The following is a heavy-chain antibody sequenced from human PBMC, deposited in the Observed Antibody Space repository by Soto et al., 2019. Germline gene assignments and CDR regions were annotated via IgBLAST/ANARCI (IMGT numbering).Heavy chain of an antibody. J-gene: IGHJ4*02. V-gene: IGHV1-18*04. CDR2: ISGHNGNT. D-gene: IGHD3-22*01. CDR1: GYSFTSYG. CDR3: ARHRFKYYDATVYYYFAY. Sequence: ASVKVSCKASGYSFTSYGISWVRQAPGQGPEWMGWISGHNGNTNHPQSLQGRVTMTTDTSRNTAYMELRSLRSDDTAVYYCARHRFKYYDATVYYYFAYWGQGTLVTVSS.